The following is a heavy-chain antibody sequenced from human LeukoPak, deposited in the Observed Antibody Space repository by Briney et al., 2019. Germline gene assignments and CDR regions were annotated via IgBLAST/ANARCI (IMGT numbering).Heavy chain of an antibody. CDR3: AKDSFSSR. J-gene: IGHJ4*02. D-gene: IGHD2-2*01. CDR2: ISGSGVST. Sequence: PGGSLRRYCAASGFTFSSDSMTWVRQAPGKGLEWVSTISGSGVSTFYADPVKGRFTISRDNSKNTLYLHMNSLSAEDTAVYYCAKDSFSSRWGQGTLVTVSS. V-gene: IGHV3-23*01. CDR1: GFTFSSDS.